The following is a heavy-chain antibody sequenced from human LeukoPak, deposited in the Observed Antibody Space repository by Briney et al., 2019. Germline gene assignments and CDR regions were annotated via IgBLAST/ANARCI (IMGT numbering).Heavy chain of an antibody. CDR2: ISTSSNYI. Sequence: GGSLRLSCAASGFTLSSYTMNWVRQAPGKGLEWVSSISTSSNYIYYADSLRGRFTISRDNAKNSLYLQMNGLRAEDTAVYYCARVSAHAGIAVAASDYWGQGTLVTVSS. J-gene: IGHJ4*02. CDR3: ARVSAHAGIAVAASDY. V-gene: IGHV3-21*01. D-gene: IGHD6-19*01. CDR1: GFTLSSYT.